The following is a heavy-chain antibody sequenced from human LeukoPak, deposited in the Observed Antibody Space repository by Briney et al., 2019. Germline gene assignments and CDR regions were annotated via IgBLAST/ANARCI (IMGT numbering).Heavy chain of an antibody. J-gene: IGHJ4*02. D-gene: IGHD2-21*01. CDR2: IYYSGST. V-gene: IGHV4-39*07. Sequence: SETLSLTCAVSGGSIRSSNHYWGWIRQPPGKGLEWIGTIYYSGSTYNNPSLKSRVTISVDMSKNQFSLKLTSVTAADTAVYYCARHFGGASILWDPSDYWGQGTLVTVSS. CDR3: ARHFGGASILWDPSDY. CDR1: GGSIRSSNHY.